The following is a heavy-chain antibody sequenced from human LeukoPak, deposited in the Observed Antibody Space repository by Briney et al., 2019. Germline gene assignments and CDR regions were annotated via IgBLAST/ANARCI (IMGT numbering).Heavy chain of an antibody. CDR3: ARVVATAEYYFDN. CDR2: ITSSGIYT. V-gene: IGHV3-21*01. J-gene: IGHJ4*02. CDR1: GFTFSSYS. D-gene: IGHD6-13*01. Sequence: GGSLRLSCAASGFTFSSYSMNWVRQAPGKGLGWVSSITSSGIYTYYADSVKGRFTISRNNAENSLHLQMNSLRVEDAAVHYCARVVATAEYYFDNWAREPWSPSPQ.